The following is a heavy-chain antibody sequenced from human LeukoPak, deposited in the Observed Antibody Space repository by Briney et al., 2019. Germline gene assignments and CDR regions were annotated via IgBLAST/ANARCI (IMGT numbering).Heavy chain of an antibody. V-gene: IGHV1-69*13. CDR3: ARGERGYYGSGSYDC. CDR2: IIPIFGTA. J-gene: IGHJ4*02. Sequence: SVKVSCKASGGTFSSYAISWVRQAPGQGLEWMGGIIPIFGTANYAQKFQGRVTITADESTSTAYMELSSLRSEDTAVYYCARGERGYYGSGSYDCWGQGTLVTVSS. D-gene: IGHD3-10*01. CDR1: GGTFSSYA.